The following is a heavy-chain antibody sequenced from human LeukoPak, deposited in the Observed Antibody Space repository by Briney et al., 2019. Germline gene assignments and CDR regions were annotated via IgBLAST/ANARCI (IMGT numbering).Heavy chain of an antibody. Sequence: SETLSLTCTVSGGSISSGSYYWGWIRQPPGNGLEWIGNIYYSGSTSYNPSLKSRVTISVDTSKNQFSLKLSSVTAADTAVYYCARRHFGSALRDYWGQGTLVTVSS. J-gene: IGHJ4*02. CDR2: IYYSGST. CDR1: GGSISSGSYY. D-gene: IGHD3-10*01. V-gene: IGHV4-39*01. CDR3: ARRHFGSALRDY.